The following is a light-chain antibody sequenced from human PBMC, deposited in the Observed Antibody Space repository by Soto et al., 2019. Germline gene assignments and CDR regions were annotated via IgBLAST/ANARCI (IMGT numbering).Light chain of an antibody. Sequence: QSALTQPASVSGSPGQSITISCTGTSSDVGGYNYVSWFQQHPGKAPKLMIYEVSNRPSGVSNRFSGSKSGNTASLTISGLRAEDEADYYCSSYTSRSTEVFGGGTQLTVL. CDR3: SSYTSRSTEV. V-gene: IGLV2-14*01. J-gene: IGLJ2*01. CDR2: EVS. CDR1: SSDVGGYNY.